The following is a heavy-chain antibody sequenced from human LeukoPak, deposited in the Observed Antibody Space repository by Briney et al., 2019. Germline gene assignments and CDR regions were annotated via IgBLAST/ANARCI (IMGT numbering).Heavy chain of an antibody. CDR2: ISSSGSTI. V-gene: IGHV3-48*03. CDR1: GFTFSSYE. CDR3: ARRRYSSSSYYFDY. D-gene: IGHD6-6*01. J-gene: IGHJ4*02. Sequence: GGSLRLSCAASGFTFSSYEMNWVRQAPGKGLEWVSYISSSGSTIYYADSVKGRFTISGDNAKNSLYLQMNSLRAEDTAVYYCARRRYSSSSYYFDYWGQGTLVTVSS.